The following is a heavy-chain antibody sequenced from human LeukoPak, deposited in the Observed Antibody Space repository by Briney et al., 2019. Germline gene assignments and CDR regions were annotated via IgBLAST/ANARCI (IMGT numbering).Heavy chain of an antibody. CDR2: MNPNSGNT. D-gene: IGHD3-22*01. J-gene: IGHJ4*02. CDR1: GYTFTSYD. Sequence: ASVKVSCKASGYTFTSYDINWVRQATGQGLEWMGWMNPNSGNTGYAQKFQGRVTMTRDTSTSTVYMELSSLRSEDTAVYYCGRVPRDRSSLDIWGQGSLVTVSS. CDR3: GRVPRDRSSLDI. V-gene: IGHV1-8*01.